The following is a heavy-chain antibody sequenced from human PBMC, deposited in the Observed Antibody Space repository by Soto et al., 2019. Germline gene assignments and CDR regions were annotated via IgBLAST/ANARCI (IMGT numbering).Heavy chain of an antibody. CDR3: ASIQLGYDAFDI. CDR1: GFTFSSYS. CDR2: ISSSSSYI. J-gene: IGHJ3*02. D-gene: IGHD6-6*01. V-gene: IGHV3-21*01. Sequence: EVQLVESGGGLVKPGGSLRLSCAASGFTFSSYSMNWVRQAPGKGLEWVSSISSSSSYIYYADSVKGRFTISRDNANNSLYLQMNSLRAEDTDVYYCASIQLGYDAFDIWGQGTMVTDSS.